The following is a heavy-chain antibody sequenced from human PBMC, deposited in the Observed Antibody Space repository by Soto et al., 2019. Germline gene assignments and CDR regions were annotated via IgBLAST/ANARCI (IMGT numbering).Heavy chain of an antibody. CDR2: VYYTGTT. D-gene: IGHD2-21*01. V-gene: IGHV4-39*01. CDR1: NCSVLTSIYY. J-gene: IGHJ4*02. Sequence: PSETLSLTCTFYNCSVLTSIYYCAWIGQPPGKGLEWVGTVYYTGTTYYNPSLQSRVTISIDTSKNQFSLNLNSVTAADTAVYYCARNRNIAMVPHAYFESWGQGTPVSVSS. CDR3: ARNRNIAMVPHAYFES.